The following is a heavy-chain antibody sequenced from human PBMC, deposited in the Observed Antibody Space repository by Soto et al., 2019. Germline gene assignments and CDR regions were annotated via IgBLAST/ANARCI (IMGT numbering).Heavy chain of an antibody. CDR2: ISAYNGNT. CDR3: ARDLVPGYTGFSDY. V-gene: IGHV1-18*01. D-gene: IGHD5-12*01. Sequence: ASVKGSCKTSGYTFSNDGINWVRQAPGQGLEWMGWISAYNGNTNFAQKLQGRVSLTTDTSSTTAYMELRSLTSDDTAVYYCARDLVPGYTGFSDYWGQGTLVTVSS. CDR1: GYTFSNDG. J-gene: IGHJ4*02.